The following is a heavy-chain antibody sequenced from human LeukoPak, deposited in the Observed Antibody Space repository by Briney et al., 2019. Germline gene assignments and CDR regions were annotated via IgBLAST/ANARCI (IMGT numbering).Heavy chain of an antibody. Sequence: GGSLRLSCAASGFTFSSYGMHWVRQAPGKGLKWVAFIRYDGSDKYYGDSVKGRFTISRDNSMNTLYLQMNSLRAEDTAVYYCAKDGTSMIRKNYYYYYMDVWGKGTTVTVSS. D-gene: IGHD1-1*01. V-gene: IGHV3-30*02. CDR2: IRYDGSDK. CDR3: AKDGTSMIRKNYYYYYMDV. CDR1: GFTFSSYG. J-gene: IGHJ6*03.